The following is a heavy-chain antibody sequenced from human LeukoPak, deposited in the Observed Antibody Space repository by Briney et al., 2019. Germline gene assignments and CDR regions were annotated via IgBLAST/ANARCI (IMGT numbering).Heavy chain of an antibody. D-gene: IGHD3-22*01. CDR2: MNPNSGNT. Sequence: VASVKVSCKASGYTFTSYDINWVRQATGQGLEWMGWMNPNSGNTGYAQKFQGRVTMTRNTSISTAYMELSSLRSEDTAVYYCARVGFGAMIVVVSYYYYMDVWGKGTTVTVSS. CDR3: ARVGFGAMIVVVSYYYYMDV. CDR1: GYTFTSYD. V-gene: IGHV1-8*01. J-gene: IGHJ6*03.